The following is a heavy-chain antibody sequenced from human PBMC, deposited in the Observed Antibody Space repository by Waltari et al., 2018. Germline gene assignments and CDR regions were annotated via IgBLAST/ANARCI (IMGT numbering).Heavy chain of an antibody. D-gene: IGHD6-13*01. CDR1: VGSISSGGYY. V-gene: IGHV4-31*02. Sequence: VSVGSISSGGYYWSWIRQHPGKGLEWIGYIYYSGSTYYNPSLKSRVTISVDTSKNQFSLKLSSVTAADTAVYYCARWYSSSWPYYFDYWGQGTLVTVSS. J-gene: IGHJ4*02. CDR3: ARWYSSSWPYYFDY. CDR2: IYYSGST.